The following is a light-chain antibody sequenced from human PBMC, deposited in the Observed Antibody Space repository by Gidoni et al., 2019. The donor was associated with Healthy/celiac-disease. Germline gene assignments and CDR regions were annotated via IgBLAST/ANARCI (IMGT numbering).Light chain of an antibody. CDR2: DVS. V-gene: IGLV2-14*01. J-gene: IGLJ2*01. Sequence: QSALTQPASVSGSPVQSITISCTGTSSDVGGYNYVSWYQQHPGKAPKLMIYDVSNRPSGVSNRCSGSKSGNTASLTISGLQAEDEADYYCSSYTSSSTPVFGGGTKLTVL. CDR1: SSDVGGYNY. CDR3: SSYTSSSTPV.